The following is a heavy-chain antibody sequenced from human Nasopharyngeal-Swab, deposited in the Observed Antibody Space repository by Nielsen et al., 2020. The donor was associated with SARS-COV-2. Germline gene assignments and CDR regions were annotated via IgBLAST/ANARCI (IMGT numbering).Heavy chain of an antibody. CDR3: AKDEAARFYYYYMDV. Sequence: WIRQPPEKGLEWVAVISYDGSNKYYADSVKGRFTISGDNSKNTLYLQMNSLRAEDTAVYYCAKDEAARFYYYYMDVWGKGTTVTVSS. J-gene: IGHJ6*03. V-gene: IGHV3-30*18. D-gene: IGHD6-13*01. CDR2: ISYDGSNK.